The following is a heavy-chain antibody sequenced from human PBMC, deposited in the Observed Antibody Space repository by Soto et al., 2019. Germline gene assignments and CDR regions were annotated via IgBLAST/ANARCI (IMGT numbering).Heavy chain of an antibody. D-gene: IGHD3-10*01. CDR2: FIPILGLT. V-gene: IGHV1-69*02. CDR1: GGTLDTYT. CDR3: AGVRRDYFDS. Sequence: QVQLVQSGAEVKKPGSSVKVSCKTSGGTLDTYTFSWVRQAPGQGLEWVGRFIPILGLTNYAQKFQGRLTFTAEKSTSTAYMELSGLTSEDTAVYYCAGVRRDYFDSWGQGTLVTVSS. J-gene: IGHJ4*02.